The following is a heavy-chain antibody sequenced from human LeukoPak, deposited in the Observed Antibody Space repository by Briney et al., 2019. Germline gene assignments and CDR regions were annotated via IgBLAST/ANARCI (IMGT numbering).Heavy chain of an antibody. J-gene: IGHJ5*02. CDR3: AKGEALVYSTVNWFDP. CDR1: GFTFSDCA. Sequence: GGSLRLSCGASGFTFSDCAMSWVRQAPGKGPAWVSVISSSGTTTNYGDSVRGRFTISRDNSKNTVFLQMNDLRVEDTAIYFCAKGEALVYSTVNWFDPWGQGTLVTVSS. D-gene: IGHD4-4*01. V-gene: IGHV3-23*03. CDR2: ISSSGTTT.